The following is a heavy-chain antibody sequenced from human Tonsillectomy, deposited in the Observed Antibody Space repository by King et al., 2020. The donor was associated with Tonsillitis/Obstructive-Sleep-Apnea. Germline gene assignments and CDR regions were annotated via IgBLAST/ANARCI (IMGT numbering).Heavy chain of an antibody. CDR1: GFTFDDYA. CDR2: ISWNSGSI. D-gene: IGHD3-3*01. V-gene: IGHV3-9*01. CDR3: AKSTGSITIFGFDY. J-gene: IGHJ4*02. Sequence: VQLVESGGGLVQPGRSLRLSCAASGFTFDDYAMHWVRQAPGKGLEWVSGISWNSGSIGYADSVKGRFTISRDNAKNSLYLQMNSLRAEDTALYYCAKSTGSITIFGFDYWGQGTLVTVSS.